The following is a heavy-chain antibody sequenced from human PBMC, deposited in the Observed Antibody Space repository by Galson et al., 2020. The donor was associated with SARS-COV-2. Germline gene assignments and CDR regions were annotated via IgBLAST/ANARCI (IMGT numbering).Heavy chain of an antibody. CDR1: GFTFSNYA. J-gene: IGHJ3*02. CDR3: AAWDWCNWNPKAFDI. D-gene: IGHD1-20*01. CDR2: ISYDGSTK. V-gene: IGHV3-30-3*01. Sequence: GGSLRLSCAASGFTFSNYAMHWVRQAPGKGLEWVALISYDGSTKYYADSVKGRFTISRDNSKNTLYLQMNSLRPDDTAVFYCAAWDWCNWNPKAFDIWGQGRMVIVSS.